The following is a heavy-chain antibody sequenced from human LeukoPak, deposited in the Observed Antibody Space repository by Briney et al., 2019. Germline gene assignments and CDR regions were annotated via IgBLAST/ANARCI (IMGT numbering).Heavy chain of an antibody. V-gene: IGHV1-69*04. D-gene: IGHD1-1*01. Sequence: ASVKVSCKASGGTFSSYAISWVRQAPGRGLEWMGRIIPILGIANYAQKFQGRVTITADKSTSTAYMELSSLRSEDTAVYYCARELFTTGTTFFDYWGQGTLVTVSS. CDR3: ARELFTTGTTFFDY. CDR2: IIPILGIA. J-gene: IGHJ4*02. CDR1: GGTFSSYA.